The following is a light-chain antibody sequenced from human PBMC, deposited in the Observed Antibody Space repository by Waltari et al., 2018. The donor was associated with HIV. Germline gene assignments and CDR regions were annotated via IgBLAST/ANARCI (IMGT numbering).Light chain of an antibody. Sequence: SMPPPPPSVSGAPGQRVTTSCPGRLPPIGADSDFPWYQQIPGTAPKLLISGNKNRPSGVPDRFSASKSGTSASLTISGLQAEDEADYFCQSYDISLSASVVFGGGTRLTVL. CDR2: GNK. CDR3: QSYDISLSASVV. CDR1: LPPIGADSD. V-gene: IGLV1-40*01. J-gene: IGLJ2*01.